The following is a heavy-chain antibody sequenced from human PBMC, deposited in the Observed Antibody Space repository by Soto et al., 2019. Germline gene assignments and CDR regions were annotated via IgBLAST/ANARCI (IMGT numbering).Heavy chain of an antibody. Sequence: QVQPQESGPGLVKPSQTLSLTCSVSGVSINSGGYYWSWIRHHPGKGLEWIGYIYYTGHTFYNPSLKSRVAMSLDTSKTQFSLKLSSVTAADTAVYYCARGSQLERDALDIWGQGTMVTVSS. V-gene: IGHV4-31*03. CDR1: GVSINSGGYY. CDR2: IYYTGHT. J-gene: IGHJ3*02. CDR3: ARGSQLERDALDI. D-gene: IGHD1-1*01.